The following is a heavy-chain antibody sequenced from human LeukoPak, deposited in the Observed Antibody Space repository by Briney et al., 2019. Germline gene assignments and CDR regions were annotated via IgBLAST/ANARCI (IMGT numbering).Heavy chain of an antibody. CDR3: ARVLFDDAFDI. CDR2: IYYSGST. J-gene: IGHJ3*02. CDR1: GGSISSYY. D-gene: IGHD2-21*01. V-gene: IGHV4-59*01. Sequence: SETLSLSCTVSGGSISSYYSSWIRQPPGKGLEWIGYIYYSGSTNYNPSLKSRVTISVDTSKNQFSLKLSSVTAADTAVYYCARVLFDDAFDIWGQGTMVTVSS.